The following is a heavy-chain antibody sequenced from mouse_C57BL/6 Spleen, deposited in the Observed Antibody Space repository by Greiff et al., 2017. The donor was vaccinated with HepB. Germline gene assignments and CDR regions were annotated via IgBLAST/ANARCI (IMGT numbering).Heavy chain of an antibody. Sequence: VQLQQSGPELVKPGASVKISCKASGYAFRSSWMNWVKQRPGKGLEWIGRIYPGDGDTNYNGKFKGKATLTADKSSSTAYMQLSSLTSEDSAVYFCAREPDDSRYFDYWGQGTTLTVSS. CDR2: IYPGDGDT. J-gene: IGHJ2*01. CDR3: AREPDDSRYFDY. V-gene: IGHV1-82*01. D-gene: IGHD1-1*01. CDR1: GYAFRSSW.